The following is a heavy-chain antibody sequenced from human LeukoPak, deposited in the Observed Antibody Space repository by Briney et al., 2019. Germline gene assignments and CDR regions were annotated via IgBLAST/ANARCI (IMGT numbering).Heavy chain of an antibody. CDR1: GGSISSYY. CDR2: IYYSGST. Sequence: SETLSLTCTVSGGSISSYYWSWIRQPPGKGLEWIGYIYYSGSTNYNPSLKSRVTISVDTSKNQFSLKLSSVTAADTAVYYCARVDTAMVFDYWGQGTLVTASS. V-gene: IGHV4-59*01. CDR3: ARVDTAMVFDY. D-gene: IGHD5-18*01. J-gene: IGHJ4*02.